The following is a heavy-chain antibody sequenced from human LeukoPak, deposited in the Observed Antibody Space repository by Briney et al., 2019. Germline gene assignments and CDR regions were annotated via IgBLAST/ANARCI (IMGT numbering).Heavy chain of an antibody. Sequence: SVKVSCKASGGTFSSYAISWVRQAPGQGLEWMGGIIPIFSTANYAQKFQGRVTITADKSTSTAYMELSSLRSEDTAVYYCARGNNAYCSGGSCYPNWGQGTLVTVSS. D-gene: IGHD2-15*01. V-gene: IGHV1-69*06. CDR3: ARGNNAYCSGGSCYPN. CDR2: IIPIFSTA. J-gene: IGHJ4*02. CDR1: GGTFSSYA.